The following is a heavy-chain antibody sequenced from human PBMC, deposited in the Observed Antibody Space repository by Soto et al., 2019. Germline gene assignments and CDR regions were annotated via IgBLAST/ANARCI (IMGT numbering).Heavy chain of an antibody. J-gene: IGHJ3*02. V-gene: IGHV3-49*03. CDR3: TRVSTMISWEAFDI. CDR1: GFTFGDYA. D-gene: IGHD3-22*01. Sequence: GGSLRLSCTASGFTFGDYAMSWFRQAPGKGLEWVGFIRSKAYGGTTEYAASVKGRFTISRDDSKSIAYLQMNSLKTEDTAVYYCTRVSTMISWEAFDIWGQGTMVTVSS. CDR2: IRSKAYGGTT.